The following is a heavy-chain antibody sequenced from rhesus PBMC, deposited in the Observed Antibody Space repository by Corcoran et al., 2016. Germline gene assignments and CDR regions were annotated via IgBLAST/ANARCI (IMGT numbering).Heavy chain of an antibody. CDR3: ARVGSWDEYFEF. Sequence: QLQLQESGPGLVKPSETLSVTCAVSGGSISSSYWSWIRQAPGKGLEWIGYIYGSGSSTNYNPSLKSRGTLSVDTSKNQLALKLSSVTTADTAVYYCARVGSWDEYFEFWGQGALVTVSS. D-gene: IGHD6-25*01. J-gene: IGHJ1*01. CDR2: IYGSGSST. V-gene: IGHV4-169*01. CDR1: GGSISSSY.